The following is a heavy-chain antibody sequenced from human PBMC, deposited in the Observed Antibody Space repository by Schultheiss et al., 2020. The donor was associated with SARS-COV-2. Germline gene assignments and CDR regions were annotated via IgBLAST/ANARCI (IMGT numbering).Heavy chain of an antibody. CDR1: GGSISSYY. D-gene: IGHD2-2*01. CDR2: IYYSGST. V-gene: IGHV4-59*12. CDR3: ARAPYCSSTSCESGWFDP. J-gene: IGHJ5*02. Sequence: SETLSLTCTVSGGSISSYYWSWIRQPPGKGLEWIGYIYYSGSTYYNPSLKSLVTISVDTSKNQFSLKLSSVTAADTAVYYCARAPYCSSTSCESGWFDPWGQGTLVTVSS.